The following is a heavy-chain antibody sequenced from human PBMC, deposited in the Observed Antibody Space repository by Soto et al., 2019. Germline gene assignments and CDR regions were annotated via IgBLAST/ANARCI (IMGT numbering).Heavy chain of an antibody. D-gene: IGHD4-4*01. CDR1: GYTLTTYG. V-gene: IGHV1-18*01. Sequence: ASVKVSCKASGYTLTTYGLSWVRQAPGQGLEWMGRINNVNTNYPQKFRGRVTMTTDTSTSTTFMELRSLTSDDTAVYYCARDHSRSYSYGMDVWGQGTTVTVSS. CDR2: INNVNT. J-gene: IGHJ6*02. CDR3: ARDHSRSYSYGMDV.